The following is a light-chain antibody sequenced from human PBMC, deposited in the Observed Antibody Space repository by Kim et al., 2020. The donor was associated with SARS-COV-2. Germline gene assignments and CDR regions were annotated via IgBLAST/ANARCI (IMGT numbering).Light chain of an antibody. CDR1: SSDVGNYNL. CDR2: EVT. V-gene: IGLV2-23*02. CDR3: CSYAGRI. J-gene: IGLJ2*01. Sequence: QSALTQPASVSGSLGQSITISCTETSSDVGNYNLVSWFQQHPGKAPKLIIYEVTKRPSGVSNRFSGSKSGNTASLTISGLQAEDEADYYCCSYAGRIFGGGTQLTVL.